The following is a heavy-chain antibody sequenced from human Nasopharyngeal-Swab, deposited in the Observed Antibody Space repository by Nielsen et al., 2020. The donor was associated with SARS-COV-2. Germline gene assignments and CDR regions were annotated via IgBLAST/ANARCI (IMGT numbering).Heavy chain of an antibody. D-gene: IGHD1-26*01. J-gene: IGHJ3*02. Sequence: GGSLRLSCAASGFTFSSYAMHWVRQAPGKGLEWVAVISYDGSNKYYADSVKGRFTISRDNSKNTLYLQMNSLRAEDTAVYYCARAHSGSYFGAFDIWGQWTMVTVSS. CDR3: ARAHSGSYFGAFDI. V-gene: IGHV3-30*04. CDR2: ISYDGSNK. CDR1: GFTFSSYA.